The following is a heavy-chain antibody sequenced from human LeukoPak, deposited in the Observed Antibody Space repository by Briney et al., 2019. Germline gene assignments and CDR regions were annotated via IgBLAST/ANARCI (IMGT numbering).Heavy chain of an antibody. V-gene: IGHV5-51*01. CDR1: GYSFTNNW. CDR2: TYPDDSNT. Sequence: KGGESLKISCKGSGYSFTNNWIGWVRQMPGKGLEWMGITYPDDSNTRYSPSFQGQVAISADKSISSAYLQWSSLKASDTAMYYCVRSPACSSGTCYPNWFDPWGQGTLVTVSS. D-gene: IGHD2-15*01. CDR3: VRSPACSSGTCYPNWFDP. J-gene: IGHJ5*02.